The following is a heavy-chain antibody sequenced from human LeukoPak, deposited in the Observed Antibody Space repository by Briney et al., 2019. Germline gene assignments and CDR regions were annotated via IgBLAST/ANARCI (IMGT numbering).Heavy chain of an antibody. CDR3: AKDRDSYYFDY. Sequence: GGSLRLSCAASGFTFSSYGMHWVRQAPDKGLEWVAVISYDGSNKYYADSVKGRFTISRDNSKNTLYLQMNSLRAEDTAVYYCAKDRDSYYFDYWGQGTLVTVSS. J-gene: IGHJ4*02. D-gene: IGHD6-6*01. CDR1: GFTFSSYG. V-gene: IGHV3-30*18. CDR2: ISYDGSNK.